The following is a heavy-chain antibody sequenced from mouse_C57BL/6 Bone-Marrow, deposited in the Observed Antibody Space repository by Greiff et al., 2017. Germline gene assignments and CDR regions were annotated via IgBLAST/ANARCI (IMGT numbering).Heavy chain of an antibody. CDR2: ISSGGDYI. CDR1: GFTFSSYA. D-gene: IGHD1-1*01. J-gene: IGHJ1*03. CDR3: TRDEDYYGSSYYWYFDV. Sequence: EVKLVESGEGLVKPGGSLKLSCAASGFTFSSYAMSWVRQTPEKRLVWVAYISSGGDYIYFADTVKGRFTISRDHARNTLYLQMSSLKSEDTAMYYCTRDEDYYGSSYYWYFDVWGTGTTVTVSS. V-gene: IGHV5-9-1*02.